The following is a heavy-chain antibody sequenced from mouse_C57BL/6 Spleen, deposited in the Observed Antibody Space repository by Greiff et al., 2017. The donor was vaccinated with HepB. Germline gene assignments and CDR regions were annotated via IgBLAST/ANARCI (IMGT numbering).Heavy chain of an antibody. Sequence: VQLQQSGAELVRPGASVTLSCKASGYTFTDYEMHWVKQTPVHGLEWIGAIDPETGGTAYNQKFKGKAILTADKSSSTAYMELRSLTSEDSAVYYCTRGGLYYDYFDYWGQGTTLTVSS. CDR3: TRGGLYYDYFDY. CDR2: IDPETGGT. J-gene: IGHJ2*01. CDR1: GYTFTDYE. D-gene: IGHD2-4*01. V-gene: IGHV1-15*01.